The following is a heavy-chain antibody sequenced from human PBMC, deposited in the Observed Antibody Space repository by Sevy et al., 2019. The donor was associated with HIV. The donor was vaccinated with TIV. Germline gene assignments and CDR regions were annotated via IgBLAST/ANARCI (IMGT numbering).Heavy chain of an antibody. Sequence: SETLSLTCAVYGGSFSGYYWNWIRQSPGKGLEWIGEINHSGSTHYNPSLKSRVTISVDTSRNQFSLRLNSVTAADTAVYYGARAPPVVVVPGAPSWFDPWGRGTLVTVSS. J-gene: IGHJ5*02. V-gene: IGHV4-34*01. CDR2: INHSGST. D-gene: IGHD2-2*01. CDR1: GGSFSGYY. CDR3: ARAPPVVVVPGAPSWFDP.